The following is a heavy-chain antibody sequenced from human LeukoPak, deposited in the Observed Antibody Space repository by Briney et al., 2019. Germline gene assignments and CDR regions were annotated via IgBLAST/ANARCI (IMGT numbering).Heavy chain of an antibody. Sequence: SETLSLTCTVSGGSISSSSYYWGWIRQPPGKGLEWIGSIYYSGSTYYNPSLKSRVTISVDTSKNQFSPKLSSVTAADTAVYYCARGRSITIFGDYFDYWGQGTLVTVSS. V-gene: IGHV4-39*01. J-gene: IGHJ4*02. CDR1: GGSISSSSYY. CDR3: ARGRSITIFGDYFDY. CDR2: IYYSGST. D-gene: IGHD3-3*01.